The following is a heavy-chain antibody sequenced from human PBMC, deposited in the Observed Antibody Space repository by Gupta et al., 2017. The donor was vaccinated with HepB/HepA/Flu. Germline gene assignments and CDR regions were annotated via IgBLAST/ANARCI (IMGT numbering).Heavy chain of an antibody. CDR3: ARNFCESSGAHLGALDI. CDR1: GYTFTTYG. J-gene: IGHJ3*02. CDR2: ISPYTGNT. Sequence: QVQLVQSGAEVKKSGASVKVSCKASGYTFTTYGLSWVRQAPGQGLEWKGGISPYTGNTNYAENLQGRVTMNRDTHTNTAYMELRSLRSDDTAVYYCARNFCESSGAHLGALDIWGQGTMVTVSS. D-gene: IGHD3-22*01. V-gene: IGHV1-18*01.